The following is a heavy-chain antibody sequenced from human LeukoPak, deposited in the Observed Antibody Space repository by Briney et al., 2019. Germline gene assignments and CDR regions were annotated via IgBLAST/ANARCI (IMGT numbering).Heavy chain of an antibody. CDR3: ARGPSKSNAFDI. CDR1: GFTFSSYW. CDR2: IKQDGSDK. V-gene: IGHV3-7*01. J-gene: IGHJ3*02. Sequence: GGSLRLSCAASGFTFSSYWMRWVRQAPGKGLEWVANIKQDGSDKYYVDSVKGRFTISRDNAKNSLYVQMNSLRAEDTGVYYCARGPSKSNAFDIWGQGTMVTVSS.